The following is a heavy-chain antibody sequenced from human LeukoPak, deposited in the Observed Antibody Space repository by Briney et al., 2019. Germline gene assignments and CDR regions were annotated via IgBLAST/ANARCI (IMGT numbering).Heavy chain of an antibody. CDR2: INHSGST. D-gene: IGHD2-2*01. CDR3: ARGRYCSSTSCNVFDY. J-gene: IGHJ4*02. CDR1: GGSFSGYY. V-gene: IGHV4-34*01. Sequence: LETLSLTCAVYGGSFSGYYWSWIRQPPGKGLEWIGEINHSGSTNYNPSLKSRVTISVDTSKNQFSLKLSSVTAADTAVYYCARGRYCSSTSCNVFDYWGQGTLVTVSS.